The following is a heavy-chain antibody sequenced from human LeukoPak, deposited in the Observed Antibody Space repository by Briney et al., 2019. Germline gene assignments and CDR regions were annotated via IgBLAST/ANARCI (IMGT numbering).Heavy chain of an antibody. CDR3: ARRIAAADQNWFDR. J-gene: IGHJ5*02. D-gene: IGHD6-13*01. V-gene: IGHV1-8*01. Sequence: ASVKVSFKASGYTFTSYDINWVRQATGQGLEWMGWMNPNSGNTGYAQKFQGRVTMTRNTSISTAYMKLSSLRSEDTAVYYCARRIAAADQNWFDRWGQGTLVTV. CDR2: MNPNSGNT. CDR1: GYTFTSYD.